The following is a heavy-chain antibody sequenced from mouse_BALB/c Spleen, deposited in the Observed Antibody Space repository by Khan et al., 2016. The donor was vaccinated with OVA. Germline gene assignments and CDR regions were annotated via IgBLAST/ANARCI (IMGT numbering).Heavy chain of an antibody. CDR1: GYTFTNYG. CDR2: INTYTGEP. D-gene: IGHD2-1*01. J-gene: IGHJ3*01. V-gene: IGHV9-3-1*01. Sequence: QIQLVQSGPELKKPGETVKISCKASGYTFTNYGMNWVKQAPGKGLQWMGWINTYTGEPTSADDFKGRFAFSLDTSAGTAYLQINNLKNEDTATDVCARSNGNYWFAYWGQGTLVTVSA. CDR3: ARSNGNYWFAY.